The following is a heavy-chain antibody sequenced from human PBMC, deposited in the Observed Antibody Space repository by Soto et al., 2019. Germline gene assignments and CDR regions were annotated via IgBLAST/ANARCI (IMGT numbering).Heavy chain of an antibody. Sequence: GGSLRLSCAASGFTFSSYAMSWVRQAPGKGLEWVSAISGSGGSTYYADSVKGRFTISRDNSKNTLYLQMNSLRAEDTAVYYCAKDGDPPYDFWNRGYYGMDVWGQGTTVTVSS. V-gene: IGHV3-23*01. D-gene: IGHD3-3*01. J-gene: IGHJ6*02. CDR2: ISGSGGST. CDR1: GFTFSSYA. CDR3: AKDGDPPYDFWNRGYYGMDV.